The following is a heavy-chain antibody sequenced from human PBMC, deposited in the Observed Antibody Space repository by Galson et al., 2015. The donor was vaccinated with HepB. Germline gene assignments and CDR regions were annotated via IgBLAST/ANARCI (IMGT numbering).Heavy chain of an antibody. Sequence: SVKVSCKASGYTFTRYYMHWVRQAPGQGLEWMGIINPSGGSTSYAQKFQGRVTMTRDTSTSTVYMELSSLRSEDTAVYYCARSQKGYSSSWYSGVDYWGQGTLVTVSS. J-gene: IGHJ4*02. D-gene: IGHD6-13*01. CDR3: ARSQKGYSSSWYSGVDY. CDR2: INPSGGST. V-gene: IGHV1-46*01. CDR1: GYTFTRYY.